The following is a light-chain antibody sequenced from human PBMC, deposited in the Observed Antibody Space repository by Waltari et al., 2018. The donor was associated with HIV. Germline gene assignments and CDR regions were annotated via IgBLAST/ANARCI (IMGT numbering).Light chain of an antibody. V-gene: IGKV1-9*01. CDR1: QGVSTY. J-gene: IGKJ2*04. CDR3: QQINSYPRS. CDR2: GAY. Sequence: IQLTQSPSFLSASVGDRVTITCRAIQGVSTYLAGDTQNPGKAPKLLIYGAYTLQSAVPSRFSGSESGTEYTLTISSLQPGDSAIYCCQQINSYPRSFGQGTKLEIK.